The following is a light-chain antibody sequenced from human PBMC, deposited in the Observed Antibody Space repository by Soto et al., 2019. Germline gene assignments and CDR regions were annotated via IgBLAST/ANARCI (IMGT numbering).Light chain of an antibody. CDR2: DAS. V-gene: IGKV1-39*01. CDR1: QSISSW. CDR3: QQSYSTPYT. Sequence: DIKMSQSPSTLSASVGDRVTITCRASQSISSWLAWYQQKPGKAPKLLIYDASSLQSGVPSRFSGSGSGTDFTLTISSLQPEDFATYYCQQSYSTPYTFGQGTRLEI. J-gene: IGKJ5*01.